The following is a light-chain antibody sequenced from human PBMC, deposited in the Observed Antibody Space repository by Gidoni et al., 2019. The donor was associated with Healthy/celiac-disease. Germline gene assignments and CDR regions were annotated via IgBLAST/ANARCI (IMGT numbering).Light chain of an antibody. CDR1: QSVSSN. V-gene: IGKV3-15*01. Sequence: IVMTQSPATLSVSPGERATLSCRASQSVSSNLAWYQQKPGQAPRLLIYGASTRATGIPARFSGSGSGTEFTLTISSLQSEEFAVYYCQQYNNWPPYSFGQXTKLEIK. CDR2: GAS. CDR3: QQYNNWPPYS. J-gene: IGKJ2*03.